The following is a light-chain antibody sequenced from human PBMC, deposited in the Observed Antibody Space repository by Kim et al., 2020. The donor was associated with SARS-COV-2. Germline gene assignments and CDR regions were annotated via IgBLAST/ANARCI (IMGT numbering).Light chain of an antibody. Sequence: EIVMTQSPATLSVSPGERATLSCRASQSFSSNLAWYQQKPGQAPRLLIYGAATRATGIPERFSGSGSGTEFALTISSLQSEDSAVYYCQQYSNWPRTFGQGTKVEIK. J-gene: IGKJ1*01. V-gene: IGKV3-15*01. CDR2: GAA. CDR3: QQYSNWPRT. CDR1: QSFSSN.